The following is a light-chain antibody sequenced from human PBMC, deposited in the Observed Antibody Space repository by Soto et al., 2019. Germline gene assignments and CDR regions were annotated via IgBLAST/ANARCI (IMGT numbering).Light chain of an antibody. J-gene: IGKJ4*01. V-gene: IGKV1-5*01. CDR1: QTISNW. CDR2: DAS. Sequence: ILMAQCPSKQSASVGDRVTITCRASQTISNWLAWYQQKPGKAPKVLIFDASTLDGGVPSRFSGRRSGTDFTLTISSLQPSDFATYYCQQCNTYPGTFGGGTKLDIK. CDR3: QQCNTYPGT.